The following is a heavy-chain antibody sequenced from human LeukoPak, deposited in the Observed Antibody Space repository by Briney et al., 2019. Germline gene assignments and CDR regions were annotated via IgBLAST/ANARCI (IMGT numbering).Heavy chain of an antibody. CDR3: ARERPLGSSRHWNWFDP. CDR2: INPNSGGT. V-gene: IGHV1-2*02. J-gene: IGHJ5*02. D-gene: IGHD6-13*01. Sequence: ASVKVSCKTSGYTFTNYHVHWVRQAPGQGLEWMGWINPNSGGTNYAQKFQGRVTMTRDTSISTAYMELSRLRSDDTAVYYCARERPLGSSRHWNWFDPWGQGTLVTVSS. CDR1: GYTFTNYH.